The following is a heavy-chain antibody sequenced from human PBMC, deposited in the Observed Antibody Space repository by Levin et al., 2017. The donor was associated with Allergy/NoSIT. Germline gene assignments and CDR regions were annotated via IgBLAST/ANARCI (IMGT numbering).Heavy chain of an antibody. J-gene: IGHJ3*02. Sequence: PGGSLRLSCAASGFTFSRYWMSWVRQAPGKGLEWVANIRDDGSEKYYVDSVKGRFTISRDNTKNSLYLQMNSLRAEDTAVYYCARGELGGNIPDSAFDIWGQGTMVTVSS. CDR3: ARGELGGNIPDSAFDI. D-gene: IGHD4-23*01. V-gene: IGHV3-7*01. CDR2: IRDDGSEK. CDR1: GFTFSRYW.